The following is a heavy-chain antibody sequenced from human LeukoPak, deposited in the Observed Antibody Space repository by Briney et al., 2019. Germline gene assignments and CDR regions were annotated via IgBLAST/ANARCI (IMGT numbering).Heavy chain of an antibody. Sequence: PSETLSLTCTVSAGSISSGDYYWSWIRQPPGKGLEWIGYIYYSGSTYYNPSLKSRVTISVDTSKNQFSLKLSSVTAADTAVYYCARVSYYDSSGDFRSPYYYMDVRGKGTTVTVSS. D-gene: IGHD3-22*01. CDR3: ARVSYYDSSGDFRSPYYYMDV. CDR1: AGSISSGDYY. J-gene: IGHJ6*03. V-gene: IGHV4-30-4*08. CDR2: IYYSGST.